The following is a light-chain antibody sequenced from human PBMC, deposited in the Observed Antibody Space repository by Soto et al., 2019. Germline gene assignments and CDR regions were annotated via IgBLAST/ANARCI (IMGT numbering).Light chain of an antibody. CDR2: GAS. Sequence: DIQMTQSPSSLSASVGDTVTIACRASRSISNYLNWYQQKPGRAPNLLISGASTLQRGDPSRFSGSGSGTTFTLTITSLQPGDFAIYFCQQSYTAPFTFGPGTKVEIK. J-gene: IGKJ3*01. V-gene: IGKV1-39*01. CDR3: QQSYTAPFT. CDR1: RSISNY.